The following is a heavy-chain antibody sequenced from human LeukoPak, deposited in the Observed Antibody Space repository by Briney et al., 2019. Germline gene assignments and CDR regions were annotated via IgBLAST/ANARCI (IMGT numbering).Heavy chain of an antibody. CDR2: IYHTGST. CDR1: GHSIINSFY. J-gene: IGHJ1*01. Sequence: SETLSLTCTVSGHSIINSFYWGWIRPPPGKGLEWIGSIYHTGSTYYNPSLKSRVTISVDTSKNQFSLKLNSVTAADTAVYYCARAVDSSGFSSFQHWGQGTLVTVSS. CDR3: ARAVDSSGFSSFQH. D-gene: IGHD3-22*01. V-gene: IGHV4-38-2*02.